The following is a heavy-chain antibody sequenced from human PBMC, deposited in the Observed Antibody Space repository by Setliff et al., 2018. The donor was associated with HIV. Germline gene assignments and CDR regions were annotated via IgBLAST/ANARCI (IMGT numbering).Heavy chain of an antibody. J-gene: IGHJ4*02. CDR1: GGSISSTSHY. Sequence: SETLSLTCTVSGGSISSTSHYWTWIRQPAEKGLEWLGRTYTSGSTNYNPSLKSRVTISVDTSKNQFSLKLSSVTAADTAVYYCARRSGWYDYWGQGTLVTVSS. CDR2: TYTSGST. V-gene: IGHV4-61*02. CDR3: ARRSGWYDY. D-gene: IGHD6-19*01.